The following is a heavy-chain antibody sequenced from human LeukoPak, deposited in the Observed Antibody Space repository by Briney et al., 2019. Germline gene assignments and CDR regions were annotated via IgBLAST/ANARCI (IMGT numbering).Heavy chain of an antibody. Sequence: PGGSLRLSCAASGFIFSSYGMHWVRQAPGKGLEWVAVISYDGSNKCYVDSVKGRFTISRDNSKNTLFLQMNSLRGEDTAVYFCAKGNYYDSSGYFDYWGQGTLVTVSS. D-gene: IGHD3-22*01. CDR2: ISYDGSNK. CDR1: GFIFSSYG. CDR3: AKGNYYDSSGYFDY. J-gene: IGHJ4*03. V-gene: IGHV3-30*18.